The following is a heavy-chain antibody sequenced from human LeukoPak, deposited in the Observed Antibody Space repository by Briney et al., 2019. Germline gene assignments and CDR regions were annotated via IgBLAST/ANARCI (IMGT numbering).Heavy chain of an antibody. V-gene: IGHV1-2*02. Sequence: ASVKVSCKASGYTFTGYYMHWVRQAPGQGLEWMGWINPNSGGTNYAQKFQGRVTMTRDTSISTAYMGLSRLRSDDTAVYYCARDLRFGELSDYWGQGTLVTVSS. CDR1: GYTFTGYY. CDR2: INPNSGGT. CDR3: ARDLRFGELSDY. J-gene: IGHJ4*02. D-gene: IGHD3-10*01.